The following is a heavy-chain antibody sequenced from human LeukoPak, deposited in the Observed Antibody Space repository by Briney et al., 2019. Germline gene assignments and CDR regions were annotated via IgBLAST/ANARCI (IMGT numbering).Heavy chain of an antibody. Sequence: GGSLRLSCAASGFTFSSYAMTWVRQSPGKGLQWVSAISGAGGSTYYADSVKGRFTISRDNAKNSLYLQMNSLRAEDTAVYYCARDLGYSYGVYFDYWGQGTLVTVSS. V-gene: IGHV3-23*01. D-gene: IGHD5-18*01. CDR1: GFTFSSYA. CDR3: ARDLGYSYGVYFDY. CDR2: ISGAGGST. J-gene: IGHJ4*02.